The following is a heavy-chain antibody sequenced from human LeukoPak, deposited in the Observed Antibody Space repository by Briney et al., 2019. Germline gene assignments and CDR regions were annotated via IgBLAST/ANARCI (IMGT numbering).Heavy chain of an antibody. CDR2: ISYDGSYK. V-gene: IGHV3-30*04. CDR3: ASNMYYYDTSGEYLPSY. D-gene: IGHD3-22*01. Sequence: GRSLRLSCAASGFTFSSYAMHWFRQAPDKGLEWVAVISYDGSYKYYADSVKGRVSISRDNSKNTLYLQMNSLRAEDTAVYYCASNMYYYDTSGEYLPSYWGQGTLVTVSS. J-gene: IGHJ4*02. CDR1: GFTFSSYA.